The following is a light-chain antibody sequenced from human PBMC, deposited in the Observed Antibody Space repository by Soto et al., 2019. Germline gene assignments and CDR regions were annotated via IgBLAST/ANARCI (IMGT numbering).Light chain of an antibody. Sequence: EIVLTQSPGTLSLSPGERATLSCRASQSVSSSYLAWYQQKPGQAPRLLIYGASSRATGIPDRFSGSGSGTDCTLTISRLEAGDFAVYYCQQYGSAPTLGGGTKVEIK. CDR3: QQYGSAPT. V-gene: IGKV3-20*01. CDR2: GAS. J-gene: IGKJ4*01. CDR1: QSVSSSY.